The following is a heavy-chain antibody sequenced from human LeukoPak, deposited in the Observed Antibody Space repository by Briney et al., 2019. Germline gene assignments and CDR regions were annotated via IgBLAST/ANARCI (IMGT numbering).Heavy chain of an antibody. D-gene: IGHD3-22*01. Sequence: ASVTVSCKASGYTFTSYGISWVRRAPGQGLEWMGWISAYNGNTNYAQKLQGRVTITTDTSTSTAYMELRSLRSDDTAVYYCARDRVTMIVSPPGYWGQGTLVTVSS. CDR1: GYTFTSYG. V-gene: IGHV1-18*01. J-gene: IGHJ4*02. CDR2: ISAYNGNT. CDR3: ARDRVTMIVSPPGY.